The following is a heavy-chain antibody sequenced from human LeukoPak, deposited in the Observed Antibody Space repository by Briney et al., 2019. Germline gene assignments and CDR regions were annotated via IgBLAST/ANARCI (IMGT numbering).Heavy chain of an antibody. CDR1: GASVTSGHYC. CDR2: VHFNGHT. V-gene: IGHV4-39*01. J-gene: IGHJ5*02. CDR3: AKLPTGFPNWFDP. Sequence: SETLSLTCTVSGASVTSGHYCWGWVRQSPGKGLEWIASVHFNGHTYSNPSLSTRVTMSIDTSKNQFSLKMTSLTAADTAIYYCAKLPTGFPNWFDPWGQGTLVTVSS. D-gene: IGHD3-10*01.